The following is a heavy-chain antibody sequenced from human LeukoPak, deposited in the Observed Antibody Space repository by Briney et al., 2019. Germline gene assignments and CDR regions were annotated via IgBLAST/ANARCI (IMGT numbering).Heavy chain of an antibody. J-gene: IGHJ4*02. D-gene: IGHD3-22*01. Sequence: SETLSLTCTVSGGSISSYYWSWIRQPPGKGLEWIGYIYYSGSTNYNPSLKSRVTISVDTSKNQFSLKLSSVTAADTAVYYCARVPTYYYDSSGYRGGLDYWGQGTLVTVPS. CDR2: IYYSGST. CDR1: GGSISSYY. CDR3: ARVPTYYYDSSGYRGGLDY. V-gene: IGHV4-59*01.